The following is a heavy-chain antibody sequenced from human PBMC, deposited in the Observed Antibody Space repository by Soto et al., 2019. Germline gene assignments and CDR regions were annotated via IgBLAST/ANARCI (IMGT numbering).Heavy chain of an antibody. CDR2: INVGNGNT. Sequence: ASVKVSCKASGYTFTRSAMHWVRQAPGQRLEWMGWINVGNGNTKYSQKFQGRVTITRDTSASIAYVEVSSLTSEDTAVYYCARDRGQVPVLGLYYYDYWGQGTLVTVSS. CDR3: ARDRGQVPVLGLYYYDY. D-gene: IGHD3-16*01. V-gene: IGHV1-3*01. CDR1: GYTFTRSA. J-gene: IGHJ4*02.